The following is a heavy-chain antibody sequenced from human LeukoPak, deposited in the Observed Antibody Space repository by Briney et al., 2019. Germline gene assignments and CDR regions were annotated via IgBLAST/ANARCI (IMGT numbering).Heavy chain of an antibody. CDR3: AKDSDDYYGSGSECDY. J-gene: IGHJ4*02. D-gene: IGHD3-10*01. Sequence: GGSLRLSCAASGFTFNTYTMHWVRQAPGKGLEWVAFIRYDGSNKYYADSVKGRFTISRDNSKNTLYLQMNSLRAEDTAVYYCAKDSDDYYGSGSECDYWGQGTLVTVSS. CDR1: GFTFNTYT. V-gene: IGHV3-30*02. CDR2: IRYDGSNK.